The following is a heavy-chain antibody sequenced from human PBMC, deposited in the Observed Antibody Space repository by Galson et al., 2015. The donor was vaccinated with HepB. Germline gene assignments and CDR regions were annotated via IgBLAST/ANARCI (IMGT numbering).Heavy chain of an antibody. CDR2: IHSDGSST. CDR3: ARDKSGSQYYLDY. V-gene: IGHV3-74*01. CDR1: GFTFSSYW. J-gene: IGHJ4*02. D-gene: IGHD1-26*01. Sequence: SLRLSCAASGFTFSSYWMHWVRQVPGKGLVWVARIHSDGSSTSYADSVKGRLTISRDNAKNTLYLQMNSLRAEETAVYYCARDKSGSQYYLDYWGQGTLVPVSS.